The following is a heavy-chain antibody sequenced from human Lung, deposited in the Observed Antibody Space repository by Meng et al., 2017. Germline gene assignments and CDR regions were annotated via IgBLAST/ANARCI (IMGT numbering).Heavy chain of an antibody. CDR1: VFTFSGYA. Sequence: EVQLLESGGGLVQPGGSLRLSCAASVFTFSGYAMTWVRQAPGKGLEWVSSVSGSDDIAYYGDSVKGRVTISRDNSKNTLYLQMNSLRAEDTAVYFCAKDLGASSGYYFDYWGQGTLVTVSS. V-gene: IGHV3-23*01. D-gene: IGHD6-25*01. CDR3: AKDLGASSGYYFDY. CDR2: VSGSDDIA. J-gene: IGHJ4*02.